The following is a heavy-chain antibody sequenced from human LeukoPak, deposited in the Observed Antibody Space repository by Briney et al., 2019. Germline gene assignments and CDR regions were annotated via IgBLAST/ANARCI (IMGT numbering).Heavy chain of an antibody. J-gene: IGHJ4*02. CDR1: GFTFSNYG. V-gene: IGHV3-30*02. CDR3: GRARAGYYIDY. CDR2: IRFDRSNE. D-gene: IGHD1-14*01. Sequence: GGSLRLSCAASGFTFSNYGMHWVRQAPGKGLEWVAFIRFDRSNEYYADSVEGRFTISRDNAKNSLSLQMNSLRAEDTAVYYCGRARAGYYIDYWGQGTLVSVSS.